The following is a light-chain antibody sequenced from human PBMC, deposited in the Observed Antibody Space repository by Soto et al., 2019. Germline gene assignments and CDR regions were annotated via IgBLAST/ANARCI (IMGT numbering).Light chain of an antibody. V-gene: IGLV6-57*04. J-gene: IGLJ2*01. Sequence: FMLTQPHSVSESPGKTVTISCTRSSGSIASNYVQWYQQRPGSAPTTVIYEDNLRPSGVPDRFSGSIDSSSNSASLTISGLKTEDEADYYCQSYDSSNHVVFGGGTKVTVL. CDR1: SGSIASNY. CDR2: EDN. CDR3: QSYDSSNHVV.